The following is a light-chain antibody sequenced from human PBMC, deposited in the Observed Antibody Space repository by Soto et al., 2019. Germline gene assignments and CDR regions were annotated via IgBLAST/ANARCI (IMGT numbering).Light chain of an antibody. Sequence: DIQMTQSPSSLTASVGDSVTITCQASQDITNYLNWYQHKPGKAPKLLIYDASNLEPGVLSRFSGRGSGRDFTFTISSLQPEDTATYYCQQYEDIPPTFGQGTRLDIK. CDR3: QQYEDIPPT. V-gene: IGKV1-33*01. CDR2: DAS. J-gene: IGKJ5*01. CDR1: QDITNY.